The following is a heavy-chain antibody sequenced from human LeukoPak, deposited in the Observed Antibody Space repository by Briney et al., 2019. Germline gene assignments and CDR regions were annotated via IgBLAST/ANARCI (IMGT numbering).Heavy chain of an antibody. CDR1: GFTFSSYS. Sequence: PGGSLRLSCAASGFTFSSYSMNWVRQAPGKGLEWVSAITGRGDNTYFADSVKGRFTISRDNSKNTLYLQMNSLRAEDTALFYCAKTLWHYYYGMDVWGQGTTVTVSS. V-gene: IGHV3-23*01. J-gene: IGHJ6*02. D-gene: IGHD2-21*01. CDR3: AKTLWHYYYGMDV. CDR2: ITGRGDNT.